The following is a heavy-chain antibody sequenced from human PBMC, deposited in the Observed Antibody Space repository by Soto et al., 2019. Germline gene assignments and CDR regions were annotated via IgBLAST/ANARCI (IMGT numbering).Heavy chain of an antibody. J-gene: IGHJ5*02. D-gene: IGHD6-13*01. Sequence: PGGSLRLSCAASGFTFSSYGMHWVRQAPGKGLEWVAVIWYDGSNKYYADSVKGRVTISRDNSKNTLYLQMNSLRAEDTAVYYCARDGAAAVGWFDAWGQGTLVTVSS. CDR3: ARDGAAAVGWFDA. V-gene: IGHV3-33*01. CDR2: IWYDGSNK. CDR1: GFTFSSYG.